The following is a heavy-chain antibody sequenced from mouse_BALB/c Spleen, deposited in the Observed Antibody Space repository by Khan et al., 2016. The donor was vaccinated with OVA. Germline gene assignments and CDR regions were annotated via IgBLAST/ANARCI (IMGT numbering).Heavy chain of an antibody. CDR3: AKTHER. Sequence: QVRLQQSGAELARPGASVKMSCKASGYTFTNYTMHWVKQRPGQGLEWIGYINPCSGYTTYNQKFKDKATLTADKSSSTAYMQLSSLTSEDSAVYYCAKTHERWGQGTTLTVSA. CDR1: GYTFTNYT. J-gene: IGHJ2*01. V-gene: IGHV1-4*01. CDR2: INPCSGYT.